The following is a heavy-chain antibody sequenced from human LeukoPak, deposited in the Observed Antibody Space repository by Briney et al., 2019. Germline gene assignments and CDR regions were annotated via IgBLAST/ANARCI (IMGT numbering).Heavy chain of an antibody. CDR3: ARTPLGWLQLMYFDY. D-gene: IGHD5-24*01. Sequence: ETLSLTCTVSGGSISPYYWSWIRQPPGKGLEWIAYIYYSGNTDYNPSLRSRVTISVDTSKNQFSLSLSSVTAADTAVYYCARTPLGWLQLMYFDYWGQGTLVTVSS. CDR1: GGSISPYY. J-gene: IGHJ4*02. V-gene: IGHV4-59*01. CDR2: IYYSGNT.